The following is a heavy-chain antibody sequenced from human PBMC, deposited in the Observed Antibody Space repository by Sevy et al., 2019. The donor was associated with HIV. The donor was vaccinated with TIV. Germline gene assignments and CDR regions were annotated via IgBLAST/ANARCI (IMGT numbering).Heavy chain of an antibody. CDR1: GGSISSSSYY. CDR3: ARGGLTMVRGGTLDY. Sequence: SETLSLTCTVSGGSISSSSYYWGWIRQPPGKGLEWIGSIYYSGSTYYNPSLKSRVTISVDTSKNQFSLKLSSVTAADTAVYYCARGGLTMVRGGTLDYWGQGTLVTVSS. D-gene: IGHD3-10*01. J-gene: IGHJ4*02. CDR2: IYYSGST. V-gene: IGHV4-39*01.